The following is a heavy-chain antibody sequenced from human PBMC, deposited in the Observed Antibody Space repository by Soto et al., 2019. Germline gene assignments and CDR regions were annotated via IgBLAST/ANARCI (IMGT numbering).Heavy chain of an antibody. CDR3: ARDTRNSYYFDY. V-gene: IGHV3-21*01. CDR2: ISGSGSYI. J-gene: IGHJ4*02. CDR1: GFTFSSYS. D-gene: IGHD1-1*01. Sequence: EVQLVESGGGLVKPGGSLRLSCAASGFTFSSYSMNWVRQAPGKGLEWVSSISGSGSYIYYADSVKGRFTISRDNAKNSLYLQMNSLRAEDTAVYYCARDTRNSYYFDYWGQGTLVTVSS.